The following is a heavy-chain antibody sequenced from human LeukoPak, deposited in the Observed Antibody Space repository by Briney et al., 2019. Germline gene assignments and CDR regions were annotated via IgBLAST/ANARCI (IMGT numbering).Heavy chain of an antibody. J-gene: IGHJ4*02. CDR1: TDSISLCD. CDR2: FYVGGNT. V-gene: IGHV4-4*07. D-gene: IGHD5-24*01. CDR3: GLDLGDGLVVS. Sequence: SETLSLTCTVSTDSISLCDKFWLRHSAGKGLEWIGRFYVGGNTRYNPSLNSRDTMSADTSKNLTYRALTSLAAVDTAMYHCGLDLGDGLVVSWGRGNLVTVSS.